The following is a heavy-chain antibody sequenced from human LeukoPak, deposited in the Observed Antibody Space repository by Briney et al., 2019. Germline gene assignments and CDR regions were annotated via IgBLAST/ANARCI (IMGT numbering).Heavy chain of an antibody. CDR1: GGSISSYY. J-gene: IGHJ4*02. V-gene: IGHV4-59*08. D-gene: IGHD5-24*01. CDR3: ARVPAGRDGYNIDY. Sequence: SETLSLTCTVSGGSISSYYWSWIRQPPGKGLEWIGYIYYSGSTYYNPSLKSRVTISVDTSKNQFSLKLSSVTAADTAVYYCARVPAGRDGYNIDYWGQGTLVTVSS. CDR2: IYYSGST.